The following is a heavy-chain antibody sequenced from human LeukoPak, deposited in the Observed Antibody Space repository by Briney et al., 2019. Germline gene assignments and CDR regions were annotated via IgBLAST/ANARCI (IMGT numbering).Heavy chain of an antibody. CDR1: GFTFSSYG. D-gene: IGHD4-17*01. J-gene: IGHJ4*02. Sequence: GGSLRLSCAASGFTFSSYGMHWVRQAPGKGLEWVAFMRYDGSNKYYADSVKGRFTISRDNSKNTLYLQMNSLRAEDTAVYYCAKDRGLLKYYGDYTYYFDYWGQGTLVTVSS. CDR2: MRYDGSNK. CDR3: AKDRGLLKYYGDYTYYFDY. V-gene: IGHV3-30*02.